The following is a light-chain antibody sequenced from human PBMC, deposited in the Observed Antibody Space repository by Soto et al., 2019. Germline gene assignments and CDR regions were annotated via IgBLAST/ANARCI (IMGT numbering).Light chain of an antibody. CDR3: QQYYDSPWT. CDR1: QSVLYSSNNKNY. Sequence: DIVMTQSPDSLAVSLGERATINCKSSQSVLYSSNNKNYLAWYQQTPGQPPKLLIYWASTRESGVPSRFSGSGSGTDFTLTISSLQAEDMAVYYCQQYYDSPWTFGQGTKVDIK. V-gene: IGKV4-1*01. J-gene: IGKJ1*01. CDR2: WAS.